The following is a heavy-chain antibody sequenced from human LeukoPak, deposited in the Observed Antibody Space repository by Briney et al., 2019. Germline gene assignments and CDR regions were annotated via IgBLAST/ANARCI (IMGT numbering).Heavy chain of an antibody. Sequence: SETLSLTCAVSGGSISSSNWWSWVRQPPGKGLEWIGEIYHSGSTNYNPSLKSRVTISVDKSKNQFSLKLSSVTAADTAVYYCARSYDYSNYGYFDYWGQGTLVTVSS. CDR3: ARSYDYSNYGYFDY. V-gene: IGHV4-4*02. CDR1: GGSISSSNW. J-gene: IGHJ4*02. CDR2: IYHSGST. D-gene: IGHD4-11*01.